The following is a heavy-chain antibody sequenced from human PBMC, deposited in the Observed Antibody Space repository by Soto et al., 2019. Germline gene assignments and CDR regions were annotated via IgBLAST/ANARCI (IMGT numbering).Heavy chain of an antibody. CDR3: AREDRDRETGLVPAAIDGMDV. CDR1: GGTFSRYS. J-gene: IGHJ6*02. Sequence: SVKVSCKASGGTFSRYSITWVRQAPGHGLELIGRIIPIFGIASYAQKFQGRVTITADESTSTAYMELSSLRSDDTAVYYCAREDRDRETGLVPAAIDGMDVWG. V-gene: IGHV1-69*13. D-gene: IGHD2-2*01. CDR2: IIPIFGIA.